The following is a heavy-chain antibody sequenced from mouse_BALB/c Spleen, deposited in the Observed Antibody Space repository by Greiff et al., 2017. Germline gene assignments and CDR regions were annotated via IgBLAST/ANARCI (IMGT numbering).Heavy chain of an antibody. CDR3: ARGRGTDYFDY. CDR2: ISSGGST. CDR1: GFTFSSYA. V-gene: IGHV5-6-5*01. J-gene: IGHJ2*01. Sequence: EVMLVESGGGLVKPGGSLKLSCAASGFTFSSYAMSWVRQTPEKRLEWVASISSGGSTYYPDSVKGRFTISRDNARNILYLQMSSLRSEDTAMYYCARGRGTDYFDYWGQGTTLTVSS.